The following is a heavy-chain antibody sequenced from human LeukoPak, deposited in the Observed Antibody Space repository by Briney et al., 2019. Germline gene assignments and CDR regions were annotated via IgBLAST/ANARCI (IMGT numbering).Heavy chain of an antibody. CDR2: ISSSGSTI. CDR3: AREAYDSSGAHLDY. CDR1: GFTFSDYY. V-gene: IGHV3-11*01. Sequence: GGSLRLSCAAAGFTFSDYYMSWIRQAPGKGLEWVSYISSSGSTIYYADSVKGRFTISRDNAKNSLYLQMNSLRAEDTAVYYCAREAYDSSGAHLDYWGQGTLVTVSS. J-gene: IGHJ4*02. D-gene: IGHD3-22*01.